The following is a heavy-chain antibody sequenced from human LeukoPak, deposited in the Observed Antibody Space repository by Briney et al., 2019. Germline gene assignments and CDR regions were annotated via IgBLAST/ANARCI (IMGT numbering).Heavy chain of an antibody. CDR1: GFTFSNYE. V-gene: IGHV3-48*03. J-gene: IGHJ4*02. D-gene: IGHD5-24*01. CDR2: ISSSDSTI. CDR3: ARTIEMATISYFDY. Sequence: GGSLRLSCAGSGFTFSNYEMNWVRQAPGKGLEWVSYISSSDSTIYYADSVKGRFTISRDNAKNSLYLQMNSLRAGDTAVYYCARTIEMATISYFDYWGQGTLVTVSS.